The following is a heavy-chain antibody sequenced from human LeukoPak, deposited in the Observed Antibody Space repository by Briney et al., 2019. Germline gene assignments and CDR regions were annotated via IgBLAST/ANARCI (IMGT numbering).Heavy chain of an antibody. CDR2: ISAYNGNT. CDR1: GYTFTSYG. V-gene: IGHV1-18*01. J-gene: IGHJ4*02. D-gene: IGHD2-2*01. CDR3: ARDGLLCSSTSCYTIFDY. Sequence: GASVKVSCKASGYTFTSYGISWVRQAPGQGLEWMGWISAYNGNTNYAQKLQGRVTMTTDTSTSTAYMEQRSLRSDDTAVYYCARDGLLCSSTSCYTIFDYWGQGTLVTVSS.